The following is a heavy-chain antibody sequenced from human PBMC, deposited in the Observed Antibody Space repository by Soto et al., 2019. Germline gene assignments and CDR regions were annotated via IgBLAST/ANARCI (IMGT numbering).Heavy chain of an antibody. V-gene: IGHV1-69*02. Sequence: SVKVSCKASGGTFSSYTISWVRQAPGQGLEWMGRIIPILGIANYAQKFQGRVTITADKSTSTAYMELSSLRSEDTAVYYCAARYCSSTSCHGVLYFDYWGQGTLVTVSS. CDR3: AARYCSSTSCHGVLYFDY. D-gene: IGHD2-2*01. CDR1: GGTFSSYT. J-gene: IGHJ4*02. CDR2: IIPILGIA.